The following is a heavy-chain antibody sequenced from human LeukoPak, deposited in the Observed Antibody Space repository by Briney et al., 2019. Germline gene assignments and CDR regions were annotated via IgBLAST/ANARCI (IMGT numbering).Heavy chain of an antibody. V-gene: IGHV3-7*01. D-gene: IGHD3-22*01. CDR2: IKQDGSEK. CDR3: ASYSSGNGREFQH. Sequence: GGSLRLSCAASGFTFSSYAMSWVRQAPGKGLEWVANIKQDGSEKYYVDSVKGRFTISRDNAKNSLYLEMSSLRAEDTAVYYCASYSSGNGREFQHWGQGTLVTISS. J-gene: IGHJ1*01. CDR1: GFTFSSYA.